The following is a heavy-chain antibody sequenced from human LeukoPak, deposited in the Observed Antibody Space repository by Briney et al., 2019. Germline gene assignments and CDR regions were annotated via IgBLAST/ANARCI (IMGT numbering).Heavy chain of an antibody. J-gene: IGHJ4*02. CDR3: AKKSVWSPFDY. D-gene: IGHD3-10*01. V-gene: IGHV3-30*18. CDR1: GFTFSSYG. CDR2: ISYDGSNK. Sequence: GGSLRISCAASGFTFSSYGMHWVRQAPGKGLEWVAVISYDGSNKYYADSVKGRFTISRDNSKNTLYLQMNSRRAEDTAVYYCAKKSVWSPFDYWGQGTLVTVSS.